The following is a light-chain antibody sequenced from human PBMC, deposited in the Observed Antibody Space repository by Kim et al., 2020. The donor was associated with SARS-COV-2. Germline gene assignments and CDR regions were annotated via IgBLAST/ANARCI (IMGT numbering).Light chain of an antibody. J-gene: IGLJ3*02. CDR1: SGHSSYA. CDR2: VNSDGSH. Sequence: QLVLTQSPSASASLGASVKLTCTLSSGHSSYAIAWHQQQPEKGPRYLMKVNSDGSHTKGDGIPDRFSGSSSGAERYLTISSLRSEDEADYFCQTWGTAFGWAFGGGTQLTVL. V-gene: IGLV4-69*01. CDR3: QTWGTAFGWA.